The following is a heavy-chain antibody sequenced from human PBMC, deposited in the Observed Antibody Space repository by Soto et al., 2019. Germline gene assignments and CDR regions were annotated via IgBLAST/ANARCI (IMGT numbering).Heavy chain of an antibody. CDR3: ARGDPLLWFGEKVYYGMDV. J-gene: IGHJ6*02. CDR1: GGSISSYY. D-gene: IGHD3-10*01. V-gene: IGHV4-59*01. Sequence: SETLSLTCTVAGGSISSYYWSWIRQPPGKGLEWIGYIYYSGSTNYNPSLKSRVTISVDTSKNQFSLKLSSVTAADTAVYYCARGDPLLWFGEKVYYGMDVWGQGTTVTVSS. CDR2: IYYSGST.